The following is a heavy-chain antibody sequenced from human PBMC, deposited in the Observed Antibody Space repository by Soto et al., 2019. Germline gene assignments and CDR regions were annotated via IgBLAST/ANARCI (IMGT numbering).Heavy chain of an antibody. CDR3: ARARDGYNSLYDTT. D-gene: IGHD5-12*01. Sequence: PGGSLRLSCAASGFTVSSNYMTWVRQAPGKGLEWGSVIYSSGSTYYADSVKGRFTISRDNSKNTLYLQMNSLRVEDTAVYYCARARDGYNSLYDTTWGQGTLVTVSS. V-gene: IGHV3-53*01. J-gene: IGHJ4*02. CDR1: GFTVSSNY. CDR2: IYSSGST.